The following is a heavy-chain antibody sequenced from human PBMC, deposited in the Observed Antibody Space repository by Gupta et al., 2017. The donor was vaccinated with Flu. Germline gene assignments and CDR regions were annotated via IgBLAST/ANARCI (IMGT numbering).Heavy chain of an antibody. CDR2: ISAYHGST. J-gene: IGHJ4*02. D-gene: IGHD6-19*01. Sequence: ISGVRQAPGQGLEWMGWISAYHGSTKYAQKFQGRVTMTTDTSTSIAYMELRSLRSDDTAIYYCARDVPASLFTSGWSDIDYWGQGTLVTVSS. V-gene: IGHV1-18*01. CDR3: ARDVPASLFTSGWSDIDY.